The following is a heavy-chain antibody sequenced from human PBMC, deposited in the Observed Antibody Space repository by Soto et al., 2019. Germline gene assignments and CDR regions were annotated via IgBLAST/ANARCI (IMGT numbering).Heavy chain of an antibody. CDR3: ARVYVVVPRFPWYDYDYGMDV. V-gene: IGHV1-46*01. Sequence: ASVKVSCKASGYTFTSYYMHWVRQAPGQGLEWMGIINPSGGSTSYAQKYQGRVTMTRDTSTSTVYMYLSSLRSEDTAVYYCARVYVVVPRFPWYDYDYGMDVWGQGTTVTVSS. J-gene: IGHJ6*02. D-gene: IGHD2-2*01. CDR1: GYTFTSYY. CDR2: INPSGGST.